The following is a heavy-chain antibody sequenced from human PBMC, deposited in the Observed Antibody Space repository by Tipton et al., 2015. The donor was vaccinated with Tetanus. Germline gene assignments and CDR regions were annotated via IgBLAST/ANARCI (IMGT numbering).Heavy chain of an antibody. Sequence: QLVQSGPEVKKPGASVKVSCKASGYTFTSYGLNWVRKAAGRGFEWMGWLNPKSGSAAYAPRFQGRVAMTTNTSITTAFMEVTRLTYEDTAVYHCASGSSIRHGLDVWGHGTTVTVSS. V-gene: IGHV1-8*01. CDR1: GYTFTSYG. J-gene: IGHJ6*02. CDR2: LNPKSGSA. CDR3: ASGSSIRHGLDV. D-gene: IGHD2-2*01.